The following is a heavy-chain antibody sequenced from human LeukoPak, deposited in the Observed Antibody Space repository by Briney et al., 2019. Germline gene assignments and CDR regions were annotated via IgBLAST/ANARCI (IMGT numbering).Heavy chain of an antibody. V-gene: IGHV3-30-3*01. CDR2: ISYDGSNE. CDR3: ARSPLDSGSYAFDY. J-gene: IGHJ4*02. Sequence: GGSLRLSCAASGFTFSSYAMSWVRQAPGKGLEWVAVISYDGSNEYYADSVKGRFTISRDNSKNTLYLQMNSLRAEDTAVYYCARSPLDSGSYAFDYWGQGTLVTVSS. CDR1: GFTFSSYA. D-gene: IGHD1-26*01.